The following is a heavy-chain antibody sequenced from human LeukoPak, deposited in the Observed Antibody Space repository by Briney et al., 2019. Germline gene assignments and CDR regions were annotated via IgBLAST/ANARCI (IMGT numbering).Heavy chain of an antibody. V-gene: IGHV4-30-4*01. J-gene: IGHJ4*02. Sequence: SQTLSLTRNVSGGAISRGDYYWSWIRQPPGKGLEWIGYIYHSGSTYYNPSLKGRITISVDTSKNQFSLKVTSVTAADTATYYCARFDIVEEGGPDYWGQGTLVTVSS. CDR2: IYHSGST. CDR1: GGAISRGDYY. D-gene: IGHD2-15*01. CDR3: ARFDIVEEGGPDY.